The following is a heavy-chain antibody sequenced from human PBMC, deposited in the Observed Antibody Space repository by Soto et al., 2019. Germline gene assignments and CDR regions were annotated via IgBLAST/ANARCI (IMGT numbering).Heavy chain of an antibody. Sequence: QITLKESGPTLVKPTQTLTLTCTFSGFSLSTRGVGVGWIRQPPGKALEWLALIYWDGYKHYSPSLESRLTTSEKTSKNPVLLTLTTMDPVDTAKYYFATKGGGDRILDYWGQGTLVTVSS. V-gene: IGHV2-5*02. CDR1: GFSLSTRGVG. J-gene: IGHJ4*02. CDR3: ATKGGGDRILDY. CDR2: IYWDGYK. D-gene: IGHD3-16*01.